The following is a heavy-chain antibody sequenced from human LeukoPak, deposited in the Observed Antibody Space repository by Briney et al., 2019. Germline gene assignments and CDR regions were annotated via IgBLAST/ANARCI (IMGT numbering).Heavy chain of an antibody. CDR1: GYNFIGYY. V-gene: IGHV1-2*06. Sequence: ALVKVSCKASGYNFIGYYLHWVRQAPGHGLEWMGRINPNSGGTNSAQKFQGRVTMTRDASITTVYIELNSLRFDDTAMYYCARSAAAAGRQNWFDPWGQGTLVTVSS. J-gene: IGHJ5*02. CDR3: ARSAAAAGRQNWFDP. D-gene: IGHD6-13*01. CDR2: INPNSGGT.